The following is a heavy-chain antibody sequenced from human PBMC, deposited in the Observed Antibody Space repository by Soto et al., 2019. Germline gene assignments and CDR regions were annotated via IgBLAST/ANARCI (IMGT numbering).Heavy chain of an antibody. CDR2: TYYRSKWYN. CDR1: GDSVSSNSAA. J-gene: IGHJ3*02. Sequence: SLTLSLTWAISGDSVSSNSAAWNWLRQSPSRGLEWLGRTYYRSKWYNDYVVSVKSRITINPDTSKNQFSLQLNSVTPEDTAVYYCARERGVLSEAFDIWGQGTVVTVSS. V-gene: IGHV6-1*01. CDR3: ARERGVLSEAFDI. D-gene: IGHD3-10*01.